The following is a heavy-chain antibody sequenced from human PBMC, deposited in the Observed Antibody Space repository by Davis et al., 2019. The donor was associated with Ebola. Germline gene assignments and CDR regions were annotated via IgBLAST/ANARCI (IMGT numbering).Heavy chain of an antibody. Sequence: GESLKISCKGSDNTFTNYWIGWVRQMPGKGLEWMGIIYTGDSDTRYSPSFQGQVTISADKSIDTTYLQWSSLKASDTAIYYCARHGDYGVFVPHDWFDPWGQGTLVTVSS. CDR1: DNTFTNYW. CDR3: ARHGDYGVFVPHDWFDP. J-gene: IGHJ5*02. D-gene: IGHD4-17*01. V-gene: IGHV5-51*01. CDR2: IYTGDSDT.